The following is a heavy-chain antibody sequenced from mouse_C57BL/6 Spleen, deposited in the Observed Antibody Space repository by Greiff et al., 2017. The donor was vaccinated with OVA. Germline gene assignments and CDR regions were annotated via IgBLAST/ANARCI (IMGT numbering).Heavy chain of an antibody. D-gene: IGHD1-1*01. Sequence: QVQLQQPGAELLRPGSSVKLSCKASGYTFTSYCMHWVKQRPIQGLEWIGNIDPSDSETHYNQKFKDKATLTVDKSSSTAYMQLGSLTSEDSAVYYCARVYGSLGYFDDWGQGTTLTVSS. V-gene: IGHV1-52*01. J-gene: IGHJ2*01. CDR2: IDPSDSET. CDR3: ARVYGSLGYFDD. CDR1: GYTFTSYC.